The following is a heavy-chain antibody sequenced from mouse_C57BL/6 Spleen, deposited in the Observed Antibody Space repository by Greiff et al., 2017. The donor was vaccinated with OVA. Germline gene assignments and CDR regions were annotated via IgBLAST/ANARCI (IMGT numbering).Heavy chain of an antibody. CDR2: ISSGGSYT. CDR3: ARHDTTVVEDWYFDV. Sequence: EVMLVESGGDLVKPGGSLKLSCAASGFTFSSYGMSWVRQTPDKRLEWVATISSGGSYTYYPDSVKGRFTISRDNAKNTLYLQRSSLKSEDTAMYYCARHDTTVVEDWYFDVWGTGTTVTVSS. V-gene: IGHV5-6*01. J-gene: IGHJ1*03. D-gene: IGHD1-1*01. CDR1: GFTFSSYG.